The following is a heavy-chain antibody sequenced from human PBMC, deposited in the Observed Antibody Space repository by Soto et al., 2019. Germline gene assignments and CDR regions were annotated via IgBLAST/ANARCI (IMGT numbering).Heavy chain of an antibody. J-gene: IGHJ3*02. CDR1: GFTFNDYA. V-gene: IGHV3-23*01. Sequence: GGSPRLSCAVSGFTFNDYAMSWVRQAPGKGLEWVSTISGSLGSAYYAASVEGRFTISGDNSNNTLYLQMNSLRVEDTATYYCAKDSRLPGFGLLIHAFDIWGHGTMVTVSS. CDR2: ISGSLGSA. D-gene: IGHD3-3*01. CDR3: AKDSRLPGFGLLIHAFDI.